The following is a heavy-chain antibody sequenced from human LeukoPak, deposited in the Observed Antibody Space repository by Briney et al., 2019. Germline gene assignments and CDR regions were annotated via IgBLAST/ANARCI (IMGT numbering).Heavy chain of an antibody. V-gene: IGHV3-21*01. Sequence: GGSLRLSCAASGFTFSSYSMNWVRQAPGKGLEWVSSISSRSSYIYYADSVKGRFTISRDNAKNSLYLQMNSLRAEDTAVYYCARVYYYGSGSSYDYWGQGTLVTVSS. J-gene: IGHJ4*02. D-gene: IGHD3-10*01. CDR1: GFTFSSYS. CDR3: ARVYYYGSGSSYDY. CDR2: ISSRSSYI.